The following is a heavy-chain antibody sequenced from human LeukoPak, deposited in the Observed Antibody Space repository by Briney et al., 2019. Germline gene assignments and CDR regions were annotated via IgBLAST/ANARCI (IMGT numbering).Heavy chain of an antibody. CDR3: ARVGNEYSSSSDYWGY. D-gene: IGHD6-6*01. J-gene: IGHJ4*02. CDR1: GYTFTSYG. Sequence: EASVKVSCKASGYTFTSYGISWVRQAPGQGLEWMGIINPSGGSTSYAQKFQGRVTMTRDMSTSTVYMELSSLRSEDTAVYYCARVGNEYSSSSDYWGYWGQGTLVTVSS. CDR2: INPSGGST. V-gene: IGHV1-46*01.